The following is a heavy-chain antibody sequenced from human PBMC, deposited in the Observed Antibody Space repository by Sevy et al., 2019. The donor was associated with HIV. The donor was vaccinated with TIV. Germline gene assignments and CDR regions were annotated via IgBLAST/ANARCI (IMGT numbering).Heavy chain of an antibody. CDR3: TTDTSTGYFDWLLDFDY. V-gene: IGHV3-15*01. D-gene: IGHD3-9*01. CDR1: GFTFSSAW. Sequence: GESLKISCAASGFTFSSAWMSWVRQAPGKGLEWVGRIQSKTDGGTTDYAASVKGRFTISRDDSVNTLYLKMNSLTTDDTAVYYCTTDTSTGYFDWLLDFDYWGQGTLVTVSS. J-gene: IGHJ4*02. CDR2: IQSKTDGGTT.